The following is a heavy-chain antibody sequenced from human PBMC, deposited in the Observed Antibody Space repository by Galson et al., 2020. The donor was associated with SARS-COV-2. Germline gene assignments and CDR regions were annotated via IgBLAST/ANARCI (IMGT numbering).Heavy chain of an antibody. Sequence: ASVKVYCKVSGYTLTELSMHWVRQAPGKGLEWMGGFDPEDGETIYAQKFQGRVTMTEDTSTDTAYMELSSLRSEDTAVYYCATMYAVYGSGSSPFDYWGQGTLVTVSS. CDR2: FDPEDGET. D-gene: IGHD3-10*01. V-gene: IGHV1-24*01. CDR1: GYTLTELS. CDR3: ATMYAVYGSGSSPFDY. J-gene: IGHJ4*02.